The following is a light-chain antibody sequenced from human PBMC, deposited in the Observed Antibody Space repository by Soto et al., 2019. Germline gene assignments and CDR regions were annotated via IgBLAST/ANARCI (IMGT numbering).Light chain of an antibody. Sequence: EIVLTQSPATLSLSPGERATLSCRASQTVANNFLAWYQQRPGQAPRLVIYDASSRATGIPDRFSASGSGTDFTLTISRLEPEDFAVYYCQQYSNSPLTFGQGTKVEIK. CDR3: QQYSNSPLT. CDR2: DAS. CDR1: QTVANNF. V-gene: IGKV3-20*01. J-gene: IGKJ1*01.